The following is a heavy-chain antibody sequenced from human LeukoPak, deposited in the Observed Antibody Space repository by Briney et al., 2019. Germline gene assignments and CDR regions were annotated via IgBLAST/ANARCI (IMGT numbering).Heavy chain of an antibody. V-gene: IGHV3-9*01. Sequence: GRSLRLSCAASGFTFDDYAMHWVRQAPGKGLEWVSGISWNSGSIGYADSVKGRFTISRDNAKNSLYLQMNSLRAEDTALYYCAKEGIAAAGPNNWFDPWGQGTLVTVSS. J-gene: IGHJ5*02. CDR1: GFTFDDYA. CDR2: ISWNSGSI. CDR3: AKEGIAAAGPNNWFDP. D-gene: IGHD6-13*01.